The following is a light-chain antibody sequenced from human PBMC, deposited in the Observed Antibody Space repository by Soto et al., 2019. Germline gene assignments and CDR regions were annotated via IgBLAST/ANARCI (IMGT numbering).Light chain of an antibody. V-gene: IGKV3-15*01. CDR1: QTGPSN. CDR2: GAS. CDR3: QQYNNWPLT. Sequence: EIVMTQSPATLSVSPGERPNLSCRPSQTGPSNLAWYQQKPGQPPRRLIYGASTRATGIPARFSGSGSGTEFTLTISSLQSEDFAVYYCQQYNNWPLTFGGGTKVEIK. J-gene: IGKJ4*01.